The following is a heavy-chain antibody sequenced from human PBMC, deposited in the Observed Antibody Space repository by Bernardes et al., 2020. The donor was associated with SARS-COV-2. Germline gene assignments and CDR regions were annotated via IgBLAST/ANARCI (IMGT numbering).Heavy chain of an antibody. CDR3: ARGLVVVPAAMPTETRYYYYGMDV. D-gene: IGHD2-2*01. J-gene: IGHJ6*02. CDR2: ISAYNGNT. CDR1: GYTFTSYG. V-gene: IGHV1-18*01. Sequence: ASVKVSCKASGYTFTSYGISWVRQAPGQGLEWMGWISAYNGNTNYAQKLQGRVTMTTDTSTSTAYMELRSLRSDDTAVYYCARGLVVVPAAMPTETRYYYYGMDVWGQGTTVTVSS.